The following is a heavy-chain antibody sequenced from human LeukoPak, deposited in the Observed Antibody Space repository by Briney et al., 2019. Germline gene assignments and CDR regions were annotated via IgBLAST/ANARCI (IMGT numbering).Heavy chain of an antibody. J-gene: IGHJ4*02. Sequence: SETLSLTCTVSGGSISGYHWNWIRQPPGKGLEWIGEINHSGSTNYNPSLKSRVTISVDTSKNQFSLKLSSVTAADTAVYYCARHSSSSLHFDYWGQGTLVTVSS. CDR3: ARHSSSSLHFDY. D-gene: IGHD6-6*01. V-gene: IGHV4-34*01. CDR1: GGSISGYH. CDR2: INHSGST.